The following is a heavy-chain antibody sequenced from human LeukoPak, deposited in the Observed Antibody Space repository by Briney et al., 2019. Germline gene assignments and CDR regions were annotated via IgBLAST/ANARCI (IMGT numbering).Heavy chain of an antibody. Sequence: GGSLRLSCAASGFTFSSYSMNWARQAPGKGLEWVSSISSSSSYIYYADSVKGRFTISRDNAKNSLYLQMNSLRAEDTAVYYCARSGSASWELGIFDYWGQGTLVTVSS. D-gene: IGHD1-26*01. J-gene: IGHJ4*02. CDR1: GFTFSSYS. CDR2: ISSSSSYI. V-gene: IGHV3-21*01. CDR3: ARSGSASWELGIFDY.